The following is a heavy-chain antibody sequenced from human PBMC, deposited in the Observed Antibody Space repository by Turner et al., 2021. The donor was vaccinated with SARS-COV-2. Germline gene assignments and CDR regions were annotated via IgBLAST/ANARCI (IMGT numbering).Heavy chain of an antibody. J-gene: IGHJ6*02. CDR3: ARHGFSGWDGGGMDV. V-gene: IGHV4-59*08. CDR2: IYYSGST. CDR1: GGSISSYY. D-gene: IGHD6-19*01. Sequence: QVQLQESGPGLVKPSETPSLTCSVSGGSISSYYWSWIRQPPGKGLEWIGYIYYSGSTNYNPSLKSRVTISVDTSKNQFSLKLSSVTAADTAVYYCARHGFSGWDGGGMDVWGQGTTVTVSS.